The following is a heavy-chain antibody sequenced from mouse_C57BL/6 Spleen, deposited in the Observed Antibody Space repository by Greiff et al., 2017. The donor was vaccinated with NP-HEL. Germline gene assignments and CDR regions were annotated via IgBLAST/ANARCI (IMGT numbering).Heavy chain of an antibody. CDR3: TRKEGDLSGDMDY. CDR1: GYTFTDYE. Sequence: QVQLQQSGAELVRPGASVTLSCKASGYTFTDYEMHWVKQTPVHGLEWIGAIDPETGGTAYNQKFKGKAILTADKSSSTAYMELRSLTSEDSAVYYCTRKEGDLSGDMDYWGQGTSVTVSS. D-gene: IGHD2-3*01. J-gene: IGHJ4*01. CDR2: IDPETGGT. V-gene: IGHV1-15*01.